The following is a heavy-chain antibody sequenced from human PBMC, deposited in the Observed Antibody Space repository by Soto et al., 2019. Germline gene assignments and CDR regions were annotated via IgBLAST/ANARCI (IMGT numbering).Heavy chain of an antibody. D-gene: IGHD3-10*01. Sequence: QVQLQQWGAGLLKPSETLSLTCAVYGGSFSGYYWSWIRQTPGKGLEWIGEINDSGSTNHNPSLKSRVTILVDTPKNQFSLKLSSVTAADTAGDYCARGLLLWFGELSRRGGYYYYMDVWGKGTTVTVSS. V-gene: IGHV4-34*01. CDR1: GGSFSGYY. CDR2: INDSGST. J-gene: IGHJ6*03. CDR3: ARGLLLWFGELSRRGGYYYYMDV.